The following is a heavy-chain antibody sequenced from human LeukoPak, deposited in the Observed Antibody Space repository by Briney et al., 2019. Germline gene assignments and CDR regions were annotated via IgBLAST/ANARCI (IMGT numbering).Heavy chain of an antibody. J-gene: IGHJ5*02. CDR3: ARDLSPAEQLVLYWFDP. D-gene: IGHD6-13*01. Sequence: GGPLRLSCAASGFTFTSYAMHWVRQAPGKGLEWVAVISYDGTNKYYADSVKGRFTISRDNSKNTLYLQVNSLRAEDTAVYYCARDLSPAEQLVLYWFDPWGQGTLVTVSS. V-gene: IGHV3-30*04. CDR2: ISYDGTNK. CDR1: GFTFTSYA.